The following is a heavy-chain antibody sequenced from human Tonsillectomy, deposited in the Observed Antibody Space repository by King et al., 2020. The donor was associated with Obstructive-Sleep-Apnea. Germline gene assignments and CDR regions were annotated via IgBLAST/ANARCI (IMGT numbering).Heavy chain of an antibody. CDR2: IEPSDSYT. V-gene: IGHV5-10-1*03. D-gene: IGHD5-18*01. J-gene: IGHJ4*02. CDR3: ARLFDTAMVYLPNEEAY. Sequence: VQLVESGAEVKKPGESLRISCKGSGYSFTSYWISWVRQMPGKGLEWRGRIEPSDSYTNYSPSFQDHVTISADKSIRTAYLQWSSLKASATAMYYCARLFDTAMVYLPNEEAYWGQGPLVTVSS. CDR1: GYSFTSYW.